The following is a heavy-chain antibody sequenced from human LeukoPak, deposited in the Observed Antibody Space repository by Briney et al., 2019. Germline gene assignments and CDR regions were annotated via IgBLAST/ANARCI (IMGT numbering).Heavy chain of an antibody. J-gene: IGHJ4*02. CDR3: AKDRYSYGYRMADY. V-gene: IGHV3-23*01. Sequence: PGGSLRLPCAASGFTFSSYAMSWVRQAPGKGLEWVSTISGSGGSTYYADSVKGRFTISRDNSKNTLYLQMNSLRAEDTAVYYCAKDRYSYGYRMADYWGQGTLVTVSS. D-gene: IGHD5-18*01. CDR1: GFTFSSYA. CDR2: ISGSGGST.